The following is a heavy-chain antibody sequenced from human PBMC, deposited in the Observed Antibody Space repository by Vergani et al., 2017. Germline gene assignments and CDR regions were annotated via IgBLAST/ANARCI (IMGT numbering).Heavy chain of an antibody. CDR2: IIPIFGTA. V-gene: IGHV1-69*12. CDR3: ARGAPYSYGPPGYYGMDV. CDR1: GGTFSSYA. D-gene: IGHD5-18*01. Sequence: QIQLVQSGAEVKKPGSSVKVSCKASGGTFSSYAISWVRQAPGQGLEWMGGIIPIFGTANYAQKFQGRVTITADESTSTAYMGLSSLRSEDTAVYYCARGAPYSYGPPGYYGMDVWGQGTTVTVSS. J-gene: IGHJ6*02.